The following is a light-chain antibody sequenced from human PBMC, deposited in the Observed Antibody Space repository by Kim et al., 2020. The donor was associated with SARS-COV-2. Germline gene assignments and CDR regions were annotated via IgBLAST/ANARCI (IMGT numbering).Light chain of an antibody. Sequence: QSVLTQSSSASASLGSSVKLTCTLSSGHSSNIIAWHQQQPGKAPRYLMKLEGSGNYNKGSGVPDRFSGSSSGTDRYLTISNLQSEDEADYYCETWDSNIRVFGGGTKLTVL. V-gene: IGLV4-60*03. CDR1: SGHSSNI. CDR2: LEGSGNY. J-gene: IGLJ3*02. CDR3: ETWDSNIRV.